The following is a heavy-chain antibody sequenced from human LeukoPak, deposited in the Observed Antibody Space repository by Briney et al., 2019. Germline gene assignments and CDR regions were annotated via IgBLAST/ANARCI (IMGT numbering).Heavy chain of an antibody. V-gene: IGHV4-4*07. CDR3: ARDLAGYCSSTSCYGGDYYYYMDV. CDR2: IYTSGST. Sequence: SETLSLTCTVSGGSISSYYWSWIRQPPGKGLEWIGRIYTSGSTNYNPSLKSRVTMSVDTSKNQFSLKLSSVTAADTAVYYCARDLAGYCSSTSCYGGDYYYYMDVWGKGTTVTISS. CDR1: GGSISSYY. J-gene: IGHJ6*03. D-gene: IGHD2-2*01.